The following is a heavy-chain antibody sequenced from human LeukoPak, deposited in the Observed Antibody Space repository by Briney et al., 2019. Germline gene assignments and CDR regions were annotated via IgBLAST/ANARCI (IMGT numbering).Heavy chain of an antibody. V-gene: IGHV3-7*01. D-gene: IGHD2-2*01. CDR3: AKVSSFVVVPAAKFDP. Sequence: PGGSLRLSCAASGFIFTNYFMSWVRQAPGKGLEWVASIKHDGSEKYYVDSVRGRFTISRDNTMNSLYLQMSSLRAEDTAVYYCAKVSSFVVVPAAKFDPWGQGTLVTVSS. J-gene: IGHJ5*02. CDR1: GFIFTNYF. CDR2: IKHDGSEK.